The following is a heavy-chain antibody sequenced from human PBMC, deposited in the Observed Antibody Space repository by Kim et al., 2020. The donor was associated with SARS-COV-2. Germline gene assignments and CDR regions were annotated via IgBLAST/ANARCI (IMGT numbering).Heavy chain of an antibody. J-gene: IGHJ4*02. D-gene: IGHD5-12*01. Sequence: GGSLRLSCAASGFTFSSYWMSWVRQAPGKGLEWVASIKKDGSLKDYVDSVKGRFTISRDNAKNSLSLLMNSLRPEDTAVYFCARGWMPDYWGQGTLVIVS. CDR3: ARGWMPDY. V-gene: IGHV3-7*04. CDR1: GFTFSSYW. CDR2: IKKDGSLK.